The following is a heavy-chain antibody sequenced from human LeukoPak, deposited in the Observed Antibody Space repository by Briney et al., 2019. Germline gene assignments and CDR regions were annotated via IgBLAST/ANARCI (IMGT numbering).Heavy chain of an antibody. D-gene: IGHD3-3*01. Sequence: GASVKVSCKASGYTFTSYDINWVRQATGQGLEWMGWMNPNSGNTGYAQKFQGRVTMTRNTSISTAYMELSSLRSEDTAVYYCARGPRIPGYDFWSGYYYGREDYFDYWGQGTLVTVSS. V-gene: IGHV1-8*01. CDR2: MNPNSGNT. CDR3: ARGPRIPGYDFWSGYYYGREDYFDY. J-gene: IGHJ4*02. CDR1: GYTFTSYD.